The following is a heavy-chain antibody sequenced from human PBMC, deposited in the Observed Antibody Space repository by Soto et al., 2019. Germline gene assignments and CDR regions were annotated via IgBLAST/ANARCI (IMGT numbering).Heavy chain of an antibody. CDR3: ARGVGYIVVVPAARLVEGVDV. CDR1: GYTFTSYG. J-gene: IGHJ6*01. Sequence: ASVKVSCKASGYTFTSYGISWVRQPPGQGLEWMGWISDYNGNTNYAQKLQGRVTMTKDTSTSTAYMELRSLRSDDTAVYYCARGVGYIVVVPAARLVEGVDVWGQGTTVTVSS. V-gene: IGHV1-18*04. D-gene: IGHD2-2*01. CDR2: ISDYNGNT.